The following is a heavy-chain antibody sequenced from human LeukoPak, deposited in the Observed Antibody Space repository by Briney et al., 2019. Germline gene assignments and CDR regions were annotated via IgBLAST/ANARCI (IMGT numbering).Heavy chain of an antibody. CDR1: GLTFSTYA. D-gene: IGHD2-2*01. J-gene: IGHJ6*04. CDR2: ISGNGDTT. CDR3: VANMYKYMDV. V-gene: IGHV3-23*01. Sequence: GGSLRLSSAVSGLTFSTYAMSWVRQAPGRGLEWVSSISGNGDTTYYADSVRGRFTISRDNSKKTAYLQMNSLRVEDTAVYYAVANMYKYMDVWGKGTTVTVSS.